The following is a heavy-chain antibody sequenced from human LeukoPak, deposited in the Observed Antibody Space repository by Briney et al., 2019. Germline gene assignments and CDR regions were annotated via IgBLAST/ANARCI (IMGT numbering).Heavy chain of an antibody. CDR3: AKDLYWGFDY. Sequence: GGSLRLSCAASGFTFSTYGMSWVRQAPGKGLEWVSALSGNGVKTYYADSVKGRFTISRDNSKSSLYLQMSSLRAEDTAVYYCAKDLYWGFDYWGQGILVTVSS. J-gene: IGHJ4*02. V-gene: IGHV3-23*01. CDR1: GFTFSTYG. D-gene: IGHD7-27*01. CDR2: LSGNGVKT.